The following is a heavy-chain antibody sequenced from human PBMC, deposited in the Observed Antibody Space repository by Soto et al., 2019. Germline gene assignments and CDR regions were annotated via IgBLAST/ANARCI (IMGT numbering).Heavy chain of an antibody. Sequence: QVQLQESGPGLVKPSGTPSLTCAVSGGSISSTNWWSWVRQPPGKGLEWIGDIYHSGSTNYNPSLKSRVTISVDKSKNQFSLKLSSVTAADTAVYYCARVIATAVHWFDPWGQGTLVTVSS. CDR1: GGSISSTNW. D-gene: IGHD6-13*01. J-gene: IGHJ5*02. CDR3: ARVIATAVHWFDP. V-gene: IGHV4-4*02. CDR2: IYHSGST.